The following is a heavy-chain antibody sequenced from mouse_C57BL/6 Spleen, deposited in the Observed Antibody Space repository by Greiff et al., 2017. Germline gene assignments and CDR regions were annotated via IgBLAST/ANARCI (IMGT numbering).Heavy chain of an antibody. CDR3: ARVLYGPFDY. D-gene: IGHD1-1*02. J-gene: IGHJ2*01. CDR1: GYAFSSSW. Sequence: QVQLQQSGPELVKPGASVKISCKASGYAFSSSWMNWVKQRPGKGLEWIGRIYPGDGDTNYNGKFKGKATLTADKSSSTAYMQRSSLTSEDSAVYFCARVLYGPFDYWGQGTTLTVSS. V-gene: IGHV1-82*01. CDR2: IYPGDGDT.